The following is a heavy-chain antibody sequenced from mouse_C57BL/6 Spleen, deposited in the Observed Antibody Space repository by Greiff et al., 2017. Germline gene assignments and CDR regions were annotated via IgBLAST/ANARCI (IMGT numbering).Heavy chain of an antibody. D-gene: IGHD1-1*01. CDR3: ASEPPSYYDGG. CDR2: IDPSDSYT. J-gene: IGHJ1*03. Sequence: QVQLQQPGAELVRPGTSVKLSCKASGYTFTSYWMHWVKQRPGQGLEWIGVIDPSDSYTNYNQKFKGKATLTVDTSSSTAYMQLSSLASEDSAVYYCASEPPSYYDGGWGTGTTVTVSS. V-gene: IGHV1-59*01. CDR1: GYTFTSYW.